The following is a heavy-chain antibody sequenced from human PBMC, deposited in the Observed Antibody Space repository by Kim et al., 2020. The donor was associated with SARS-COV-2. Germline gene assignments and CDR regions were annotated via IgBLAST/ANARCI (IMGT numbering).Heavy chain of an antibody. V-gene: IGHV4-34*01. D-gene: IGHD6-19*01. CDR2: INHSGST. CDR1: GGSFSGYY. Sequence: SETLSLTCAVYGGSFSGYYWSWIRQPPGKGLEWIGEINHSGSTNYNPSLKSRVTISVDTSKNQFSLKLSSVTAADTAVYYCARATRQWLGNYYYYMDVWG. CDR3: ARATRQWLGNYYYYMDV. J-gene: IGHJ6*03.